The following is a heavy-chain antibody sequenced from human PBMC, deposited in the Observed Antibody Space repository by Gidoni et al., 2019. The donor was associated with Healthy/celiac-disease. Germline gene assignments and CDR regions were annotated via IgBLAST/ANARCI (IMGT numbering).Heavy chain of an antibody. J-gene: IGHJ3*02. Sequence: QLQLQESGTGLVKPSETLSLTCTVSGGSISSSSYYWGWIRQPPGKGLEWIGSIYYSGSPYYNPSLKSRVTISVDTSKNQFSLKLSSVTAADTAVYYCARQGTPATYYGSGRKAFDIWGQGTMVTVSS. V-gene: IGHV4-39*01. CDR2: IYYSGSP. D-gene: IGHD3-10*01. CDR1: GGSISSSSYY. CDR3: ARQGTPATYYGSGRKAFDI.